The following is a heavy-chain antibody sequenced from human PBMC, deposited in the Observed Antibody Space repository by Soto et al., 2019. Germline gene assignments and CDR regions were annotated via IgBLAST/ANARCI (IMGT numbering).Heavy chain of an antibody. D-gene: IGHD1-1*01. Sequence: QVHLVQSGAEVKKPGASVKVSCQGSGYAFTTYGITWVRQAPGQGLEWMGWISAHNGNTNYAQKLQGRVTVTRDTSTSTAYMELRGLRYGDTAVYYCARGRYGDYWGQGALVTVSS. J-gene: IGHJ4*02. CDR2: ISAHNGNT. CDR1: GYAFTTYG. V-gene: IGHV1-18*01. CDR3: ARGRYGDY.